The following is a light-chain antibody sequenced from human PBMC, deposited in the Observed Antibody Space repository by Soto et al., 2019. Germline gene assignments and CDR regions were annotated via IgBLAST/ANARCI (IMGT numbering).Light chain of an antibody. Sequence: SALTQPRSVSGSPGQSVTISCTGTSSDVGAYNYVSWYQQHPDKAPKVMIYDVSKRPSGVPDRFSGSKSANTASLTISGLQAEDEADYYCCSYAGSYSYVFGTGTKLTVL. CDR2: DVS. CDR3: CSYAGSYSYV. CDR1: SSDVGAYNY. V-gene: IGLV2-11*01. J-gene: IGLJ1*01.